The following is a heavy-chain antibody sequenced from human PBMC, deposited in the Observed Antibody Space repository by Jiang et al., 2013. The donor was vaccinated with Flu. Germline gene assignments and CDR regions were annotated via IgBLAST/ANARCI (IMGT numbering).Heavy chain of an antibody. CDR1: GGTFSSYA. J-gene: IGHJ4*02. CDR2: IIPIFGTA. Sequence: GAEVKKPGSSVRVSCKASGGTFSSYAISWVRQAPGQGLEWMGGIIPIFGTANYAQKFQGRVTITADESTSTAYMELSSLRSEDTAVYYCARGGTMVRGKRYYFDYWGQGTLVTVSS. D-gene: IGHD3-10*01. CDR3: ARGGTMVRGKRYYFDY. V-gene: IGHV1-69*01.